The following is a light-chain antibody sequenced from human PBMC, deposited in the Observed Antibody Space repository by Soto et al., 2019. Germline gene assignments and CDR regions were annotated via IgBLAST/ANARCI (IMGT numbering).Light chain of an antibody. J-gene: IGKJ4*01. V-gene: IGKV3-15*01. CDR2: GAS. Sequence: EIVMTQSPATLSVSPGERATLSCRASQSVSSKLAWYQQKPGQAPRLLIYGASTRATGVPARFSGSGSGTEFTLTISSLQSEDFAVYYCQQYFSYPLTFGGGTKVEIK. CDR3: QQYFSYPLT. CDR1: QSVSSK.